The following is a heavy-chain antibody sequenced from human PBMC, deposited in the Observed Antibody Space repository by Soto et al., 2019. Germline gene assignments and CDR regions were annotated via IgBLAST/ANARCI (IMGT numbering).Heavy chain of an antibody. V-gene: IGHV3-53*01. CDR1: ELTVTSNY. Sequence: GGSLKLSGAASELTVTSNYLTWVRQAPGKGLEWVSVIYRSGATYYPDSVRGRFTASRDYSHNTLYLQMDSLRVEDTAVYYCARDSGMIRGSYGVDVWGPGTTVTVSS. CDR2: IYRSGAT. CDR3: ARDSGMIRGSYGVDV. J-gene: IGHJ6*02. D-gene: IGHD3-10*01.